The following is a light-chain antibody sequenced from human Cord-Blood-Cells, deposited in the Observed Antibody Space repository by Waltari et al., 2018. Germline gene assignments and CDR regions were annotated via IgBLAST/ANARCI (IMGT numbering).Light chain of an antibody. CDR1: SSDVGGYNY. CDR3: SSYTSSSTWV. V-gene: IGLV2-14*03. J-gene: IGLJ3*02. CDR2: DVS. Sequence: QSALTQPASVSGSPGQSFTISSTGTSSDVGGYNYVPWYQQHPGKAPKLMIYDVSNRPSGVSNRFSGSKSGNTASLTISGLQAEDEADYYCSSYTSSSTWVFGGGTKLTVL.